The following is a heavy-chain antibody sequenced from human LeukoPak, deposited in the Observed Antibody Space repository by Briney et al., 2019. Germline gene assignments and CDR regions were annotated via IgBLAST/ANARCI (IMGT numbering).Heavy chain of an antibody. Sequence: ASVKVSCKASGYKFIDDYMHWVRQAPGQGIEFMGWINPDSGFTNYAQKFKGRVTITRDTSISTVYLEVRSLASDDTAVYYCAPTAEAYTSWWRVWGQGTLVTVSS. D-gene: IGHD3-16*01. V-gene: IGHV1-2*02. CDR1: GYKFIDDY. J-gene: IGHJ4*02. CDR3: APTAEAYTSWWRV. CDR2: INPDSGFT.